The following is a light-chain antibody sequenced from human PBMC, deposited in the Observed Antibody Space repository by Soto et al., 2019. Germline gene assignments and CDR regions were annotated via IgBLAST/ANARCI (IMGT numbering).Light chain of an antibody. CDR2: DTS. CDR3: QQRSNRLLT. CDR1: QSVSSF. V-gene: IGKV3-11*01. J-gene: IGKJ4*01. Sequence: EIVLTQSPAILSLSPGERATLSCRASQSVSSFLAWYQQKPGQAPRLLIYDTSNRATDIPARFSGSGSGTDFTLTISSLETEDFAVYYCQQRSNRLLTFGGGTKVEIK.